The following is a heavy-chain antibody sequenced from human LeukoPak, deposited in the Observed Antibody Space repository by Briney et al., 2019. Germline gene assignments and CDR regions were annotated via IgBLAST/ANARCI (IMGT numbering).Heavy chain of an antibody. CDR2: INHSGST. J-gene: IGHJ5*02. Sequence: PSETLSLTCTLSGGSISSGGHYWSWIRQPSGKGLEWIGEINHSGSTNYNPSLKSRVTISLDTSKNQFSLKLTSVTVADTAVYYCARQPSWTVSWGQGTLVTVSS. CDR3: ARQPSWTVS. CDR1: GGSISSGGHY. D-gene: IGHD2-2*01. V-gene: IGHV4-39*01.